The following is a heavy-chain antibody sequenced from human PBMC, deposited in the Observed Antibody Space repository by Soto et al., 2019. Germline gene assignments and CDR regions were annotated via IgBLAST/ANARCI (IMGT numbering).Heavy chain of an antibody. CDR1: GFTFSSYG. J-gene: IGHJ4*02. Sequence: PGGSLRLSCAASGFTFSSYGMHWVRQAPGKGLEWVAVISYDGSNKYYADSVKGRFTISRDNSKNTLYLQMNSLRAEDTAVYYCAKPAGSYYDFWSGYDYWGQGTLVTVSS. V-gene: IGHV3-30*18. CDR2: ISYDGSNK. D-gene: IGHD3-3*01. CDR3: AKPAGSYYDFWSGYDY.